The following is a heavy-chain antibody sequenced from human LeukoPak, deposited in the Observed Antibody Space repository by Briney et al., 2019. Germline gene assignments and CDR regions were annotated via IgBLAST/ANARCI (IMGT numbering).Heavy chain of an antibody. D-gene: IGHD3-3*01. CDR2: IHYSGST. V-gene: IGHV4-30-4*01. CDR3: AREGRDFWSGSRGWFDP. CDR1: GASITSDDYY. J-gene: IGHJ5*02. Sequence: PSETLSLTCSVSGASITSDDYYWSWIRQPPGKGPEWIGYIHYSGSTVYNPSLKSRVTISVDTSKNQFSLRLSSVAVADTAVYYCAREGRDFWSGSRGWFDPWGQGTPVTVSS.